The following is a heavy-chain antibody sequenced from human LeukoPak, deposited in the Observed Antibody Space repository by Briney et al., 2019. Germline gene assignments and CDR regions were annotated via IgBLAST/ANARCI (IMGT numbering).Heavy chain of an antibody. CDR1: GYTFTNYG. D-gene: IGHD2-15*01. V-gene: IGHV1-18*01. CDR2: ISAYNGST. CDR3: ARSGCSAGSCYSQTVRFDS. Sequence: ASVKVSCKASGYTFTNYGISWVRQAPGQGREWMAWISAYNGSTDYAQKFQGRVTVTADTSTSAAYMELRSLRSDDTAVYYGARSGCSAGSCYSQTVRFDSWGQGTLVTVSS. J-gene: IGHJ4*02.